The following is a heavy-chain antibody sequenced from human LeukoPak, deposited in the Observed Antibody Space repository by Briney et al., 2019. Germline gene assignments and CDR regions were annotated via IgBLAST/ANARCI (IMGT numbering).Heavy chain of an antibody. CDR3: ARGPLSSEFDY. V-gene: IGHV1-46*01. D-gene: IGHD1-26*01. CDR1: GYPFTNYG. CDR2: INPSGGST. J-gene: IGHJ4*02. Sequence: ASVKVSCKTSGYPFTNYGITWIRQAPGQGLEWMGIINPSGGSTSYAQKFQGRVTMTRDTSTSTVYMELSSLRSEDTAVYYCARGPLSSEFDYWGQGTLVTVSS.